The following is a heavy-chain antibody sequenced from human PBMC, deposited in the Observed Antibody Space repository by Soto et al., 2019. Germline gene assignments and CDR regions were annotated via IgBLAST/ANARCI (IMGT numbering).Heavy chain of an antibody. Sequence: GSGPTLVTPTQLLTPTGAFSGFALSTSGAGVGWIRQPPGKALEWLALIYRDDDKRYSPSLKSRLTITKDTSKNQVVLTLTNMDPGDTTTYYCAHRESSDWYLYYLDFWGQGTPVTVSS. CDR2: IYRDDDK. V-gene: IGHV2-5*02. CDR1: GFALSTSGAG. CDR3: AHRESSDWYLYYLDF. D-gene: IGHD6-19*01. J-gene: IGHJ4*02.